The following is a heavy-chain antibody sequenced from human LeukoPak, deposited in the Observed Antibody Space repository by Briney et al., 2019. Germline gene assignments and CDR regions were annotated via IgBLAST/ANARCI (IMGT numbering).Heavy chain of an antibody. Sequence: GASVTVSCTASGYTFTGYYMHWVRQAPGQGLEWMGWINPNSGGTNYAQKFQGWVTMTRDTSISTAYMELSRLRSDDTAVYYCARDRYYDFWSGPFDPWGQGTLVTVSS. J-gene: IGHJ5*02. V-gene: IGHV1-2*04. CDR1: GYTFTGYY. CDR3: ARDRYYDFWSGPFDP. D-gene: IGHD3-3*01. CDR2: INPNSGGT.